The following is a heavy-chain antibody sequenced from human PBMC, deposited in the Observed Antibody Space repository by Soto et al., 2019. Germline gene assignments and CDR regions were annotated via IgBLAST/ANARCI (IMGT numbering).Heavy chain of an antibody. CDR1: GYTFTGYY. J-gene: IGHJ6*02. D-gene: IGHD1-7*01. V-gene: IGHV1-24*01. CDR3: ATDLREGTTGGSSYYGMDV. Sequence: ASVKVSCKASGYTFTGYYMHWVRQAPGKGLEWMGGFDPEDGETIYAQKFQSRVTMTEDTSTDTAYMELSSLRSEDTAVYYCATDLREGTTGGSSYYGMDVWGQGTTVTVSS. CDR2: FDPEDGET.